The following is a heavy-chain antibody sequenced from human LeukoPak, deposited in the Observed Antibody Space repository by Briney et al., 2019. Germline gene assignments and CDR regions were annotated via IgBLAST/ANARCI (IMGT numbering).Heavy chain of an antibody. CDR3: ARVIRDWWIFDY. CDR2: IYYSGST. D-gene: IGHD2-8*02. J-gene: IGHJ4*02. Sequence: PSETLSLTCTVSGGSISNYYWSWIRQPPGKGLEWIGYIYYSGSTNYNPSLKSRVTTSVDTSKKQFSLKLSSVTAADTAVYYCARVIRDWWIFDYWGQGTLVTVSS. CDR1: GGSISNYY. V-gene: IGHV4-59*01.